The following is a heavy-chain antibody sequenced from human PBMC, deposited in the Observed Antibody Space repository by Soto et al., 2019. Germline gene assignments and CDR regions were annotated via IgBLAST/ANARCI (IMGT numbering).Heavy chain of an antibody. J-gene: IGHJ4*02. Sequence: QVQLVQSGAEVKKPGASVKVSCKASGYTLTSCSISWVRQAPGQGLEWMGGISAYNGKTNYAQKLQGRVTMTTDTSTSTAYMELRSVRYDDAAVYYCARALPPVEYWGQGTLVTVSS. V-gene: IGHV1-18*01. CDR2: ISAYNGKT. CDR1: GYTLTSCS. CDR3: ARALPPVEY.